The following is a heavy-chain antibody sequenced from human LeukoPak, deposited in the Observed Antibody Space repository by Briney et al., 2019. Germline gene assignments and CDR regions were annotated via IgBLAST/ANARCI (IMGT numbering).Heavy chain of an antibody. V-gene: IGHV3-7*01. Sequence: GGSLRLSCAASGFTFSSYWMSWVRQAPGKGLEWVANIKQDGSEKYYVDSVKGRFTISRDNAKNSLYLQMNSLRAEDTAVYYCAKYDFWSGYSFDYWGQGTLVTVSS. CDR1: GFTFSSYW. D-gene: IGHD3-3*01. CDR3: AKYDFWSGYSFDY. CDR2: IKQDGSEK. J-gene: IGHJ4*02.